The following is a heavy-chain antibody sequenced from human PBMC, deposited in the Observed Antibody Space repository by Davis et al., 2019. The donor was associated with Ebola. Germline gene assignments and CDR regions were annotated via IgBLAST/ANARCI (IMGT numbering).Heavy chain of an antibody. D-gene: IGHD1-26*01. J-gene: IGHJ4*02. CDR3: AKGEWEIPSIFDY. V-gene: IGHV3-74*01. CDR2: INSDGSST. CDR1: GFTFSSYW. Sequence: GESLKISCAASGFTFSSYWMHWVRQAPGKGLVWVSRINSDGSSTSYADSVKGRFTISRDNAKNTLYLQMNSLRAEDTAVYYCAKGEWEIPSIFDYWGQGTLVTVSS.